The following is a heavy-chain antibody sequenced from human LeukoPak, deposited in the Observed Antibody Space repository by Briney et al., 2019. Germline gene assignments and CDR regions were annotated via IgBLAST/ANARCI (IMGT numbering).Heavy chain of an antibody. Sequence: GGSLRLSCEASGFTLSSFWMHWVRPAPGKGLVWVSRINSDESTTNYAESVKGRFTISRDNAKNTLYLQMNSLRVEDTAVYYCARAGYYRFDYWGQGTLVTVSS. CDR2: INSDESTT. J-gene: IGHJ4*02. V-gene: IGHV3-74*01. D-gene: IGHD3-22*01. CDR3: ARAGYYRFDY. CDR1: GFTLSSFW.